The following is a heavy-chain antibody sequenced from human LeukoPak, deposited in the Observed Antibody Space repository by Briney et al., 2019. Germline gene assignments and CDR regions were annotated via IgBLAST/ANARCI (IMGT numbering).Heavy chain of an antibody. D-gene: IGHD1-1*01. V-gene: IGHV1-18*04. J-gene: IGHJ5*02. Sequence: ASVKVSCKASGYTFTSYNINWVRQAPGQGLEWMGWISAYNGDTNYAQKFQGRVTMTTDTATSTAFVELRSLRSDDTAVYYCARGGTYNWFDPWGYGTLVTVSS. CDR3: ARGGTYNWFDP. CDR1: GYTFTSYN. CDR2: ISAYNGDT.